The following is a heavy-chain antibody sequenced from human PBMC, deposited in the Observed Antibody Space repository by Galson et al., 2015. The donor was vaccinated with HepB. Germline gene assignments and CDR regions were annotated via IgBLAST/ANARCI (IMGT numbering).Heavy chain of an antibody. CDR3: AREGCSGGSCHYYFDY. D-gene: IGHD2-15*01. CDR2: IIPILGIA. J-gene: IGHJ4*02. Sequence: SVKVSCKASGGTFSSYTISWVRQAPGQGLEWMGRIIPILGIANYAQKFQGRVTTTRDTSISTAYMELSRLRSDDTAVYYCAREGCSGGSCHYYFDYWGQGTLVTVSS. CDR1: GGTFSSYT. V-gene: IGHV1-69*04.